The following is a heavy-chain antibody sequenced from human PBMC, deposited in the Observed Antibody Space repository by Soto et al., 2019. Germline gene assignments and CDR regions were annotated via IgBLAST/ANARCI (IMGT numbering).Heavy chain of an antibody. CDR2: INGGAGDT. V-gene: IGHV1-3*01. CDR3: ARSPSRMAAETQLDP. J-gene: IGHJ5*02. Sequence: QVQLVQSGAEVRKPGASVKISCKASGYIFTSYAIHWLRQAPGQRLEWMGRINGGAGDTRYSVNFQGRVTFTRDTAATTAFMDLSSLSSADTAIYYCARSPSRMAAETQLDPWGQGTLVSVSS. D-gene: IGHD6-6*01. CDR1: GYIFTSYA.